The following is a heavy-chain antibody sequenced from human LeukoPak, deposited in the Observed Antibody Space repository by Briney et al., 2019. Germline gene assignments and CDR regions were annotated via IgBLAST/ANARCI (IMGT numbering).Heavy chain of an antibody. Sequence: SETLSLTCTVSGGSISSYYWSWIRQPPGKGLEWIGYIYYSGSTNYNPSLKSRVTISVDTSKNQFSLKLSSVTAADTAVYYCASWRFGELLDCFDYWGQGTLVTVSS. V-gene: IGHV4-59*01. J-gene: IGHJ4*02. D-gene: IGHD3-10*01. CDR2: IYYSGST. CDR3: ASWRFGELLDCFDY. CDR1: GGSISSYY.